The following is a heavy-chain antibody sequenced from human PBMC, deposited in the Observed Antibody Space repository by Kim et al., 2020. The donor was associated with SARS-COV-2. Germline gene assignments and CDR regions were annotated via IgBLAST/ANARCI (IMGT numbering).Heavy chain of an antibody. D-gene: IGHD3-22*01. J-gene: IGHJ3*02. V-gene: IGHV1-2*06. CDR3: ARADSPAEDAFDI. CDR1: GYTFTGYY. Sequence: ASVKVSCKASGYTFTGYYMHWVRQAPGQGLEWMGRINPNSGGTNYAQKFQGRVTMTRDTSISTAYMELSRLRSDDTAVYYCARADSPAEDAFDIWGQGTMVTVSS. CDR2: INPNSGGT.